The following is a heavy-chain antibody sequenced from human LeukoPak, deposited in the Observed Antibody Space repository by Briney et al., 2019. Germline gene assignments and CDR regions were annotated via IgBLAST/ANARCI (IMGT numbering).Heavy chain of an antibody. CDR1: GFTFSSYS. CDR3: ARVSSGWYGS. V-gene: IGHV3-21*01. J-gene: IGHJ5*02. CDR2: ISSSSGYI. D-gene: IGHD6-19*01. Sequence: PGGSLRLSCAASGFTFSSYSMNWVRQAPGKGLEWVSSISSSSGYIYYADSVKGRFTISRDNAKNSLYLQMNSLRAEDTAVYYCARVSSGWYGSWGQGTLVTVSS.